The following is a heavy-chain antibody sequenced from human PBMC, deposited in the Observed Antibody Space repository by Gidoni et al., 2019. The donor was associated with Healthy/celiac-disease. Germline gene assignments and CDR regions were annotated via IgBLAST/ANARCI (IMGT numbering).Heavy chain of an antibody. D-gene: IGHD6-19*01. J-gene: IGHJ4*02. CDR2: INHSGST. V-gene: IGHV4-34*01. Sequence: QVQLQQWGAGLLKPSETLSLTCAVYGGSFSGYYWSWIRQPPGKGLEWIGEINHSGSTNYNPSLKSRVTISVDTSKNQFSLKLSSVTAADTAVYYCARWGAGVAGTGVDYWGQGTLVTVSS. CDR1: GGSFSGYY. CDR3: ARWGAGVAGTGVDY.